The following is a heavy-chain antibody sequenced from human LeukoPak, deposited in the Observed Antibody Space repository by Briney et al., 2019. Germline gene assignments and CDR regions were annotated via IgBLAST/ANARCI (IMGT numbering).Heavy chain of an antibody. CDR3: ARLSSYSSSPSRNAFDI. D-gene: IGHD6-6*01. CDR2: IYYSGST. V-gene: IGHV4-39*01. Sequence: SETLSLTCTVSGGSISSSSYYWGWIRQPPGKGLEWIGSIYYSGSTYYNPSLKSRVTISVDTSKNQFSLKLSSVTAADTAVYYCARLSSYSSSPSRNAFDIRGQGTMVTVSS. CDR1: GGSISSSSYY. J-gene: IGHJ3*02.